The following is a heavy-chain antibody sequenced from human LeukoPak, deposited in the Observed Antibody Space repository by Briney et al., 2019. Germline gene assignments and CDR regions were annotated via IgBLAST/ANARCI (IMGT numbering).Heavy chain of an antibody. CDR2: IYYSGST. CDR3: ARGGRDGYTLPPFDY. V-gene: IGHV4-59*08. J-gene: IGHJ4*02. CDR1: GGSISSYY. Sequence: SETLSLTCTVSGGSISSYYWSWIRQPPGKGLEWIGYIYYSGSTNYNPSLKSRVTISVDTSKNQFSLKLSSVAAADTAVYYCARGGRDGYTLPPFDYWGQGTLVTVSS. D-gene: IGHD5-24*01.